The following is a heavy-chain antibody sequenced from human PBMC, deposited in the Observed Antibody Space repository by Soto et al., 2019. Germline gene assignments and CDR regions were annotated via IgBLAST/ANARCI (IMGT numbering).Heavy chain of an antibody. CDR1: GFTFSSYA. V-gene: IGHV3-23*01. J-gene: IGHJ2*01. D-gene: IGHD4-17*01. Sequence: EVQLLESGGGLVQPGGSLRLSCAASGFTFSSYAMSWVRQAPGKGLEWVSAISGSGGSTYYADSVKGRFTISRDNSKNPLYLQMTSLRAEDTAVYYCAKGDRTTPWYFDLWGRGTLVTVSS. CDR3: AKGDRTTPWYFDL. CDR2: ISGSGGST.